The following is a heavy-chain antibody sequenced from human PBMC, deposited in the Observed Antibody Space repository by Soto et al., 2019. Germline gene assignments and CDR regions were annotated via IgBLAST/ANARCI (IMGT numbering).Heavy chain of an antibody. CDR1: GGSISNGGYY. D-gene: IGHD3-10*01. CDR2: IHYSGST. V-gene: IGHV4-31*03. J-gene: IGHJ4*01. Sequence: SLTCTVSGGSISNGGYYWNWVRQHPGKGLEWIGYIHYSGSTWYNPSLESRVTISVDTSKDQFSLKLRSVTAADTAVYYCARVRGSGSYAAYYFDSWGQGTLVTVSS. CDR3: ARVRGSGSYAAYYFDS.